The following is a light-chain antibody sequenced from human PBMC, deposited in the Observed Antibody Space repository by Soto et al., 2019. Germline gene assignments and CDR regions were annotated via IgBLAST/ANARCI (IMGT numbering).Light chain of an antibody. J-gene: IGKJ3*01. Sequence: DIPMTQSPSSLSASVGDRVTITCRASQSISSYLNWYQQKPGKAPKLLIYAASSLQSGVPSRFSGSGSGTDFTLTISSLQPEDFVTYYCQQSYSTPITFGPGTKVDIK. CDR1: QSISSY. V-gene: IGKV1-39*01. CDR3: QQSYSTPIT. CDR2: AAS.